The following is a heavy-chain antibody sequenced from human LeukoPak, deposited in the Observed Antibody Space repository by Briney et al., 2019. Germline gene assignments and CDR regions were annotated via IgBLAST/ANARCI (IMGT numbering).Heavy chain of an antibody. CDR3: ARGYYDILPEGY. J-gene: IGHJ4*02. Sequence: SETLSLTCTVSGGSISSSGYYWGWIRQPPGKGLEWIGSVYYSGSTFDNPSLKSRVTISLDTSKNQFSLKLSSVTAADTAVYYCARGYYDILPEGYWGQGTLVTVSS. CDR2: VYYSGST. D-gene: IGHD3-9*01. CDR1: GGSISSSGYY. V-gene: IGHV4-39*07.